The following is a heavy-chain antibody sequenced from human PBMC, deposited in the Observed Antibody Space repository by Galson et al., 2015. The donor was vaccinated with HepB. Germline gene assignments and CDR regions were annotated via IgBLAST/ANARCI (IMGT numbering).Heavy chain of an antibody. CDR3: ARGTNTWVAFDI. D-gene: IGHD2-2*01. J-gene: IGHJ3*02. V-gene: IGHV2-5*02. CDR1: GFSLSTSGVG. Sequence: PALVKPTQTLTLTCTVSGFSLSTSGVGVGWIRQPPGKALEWLALIYWDDDQRCRPSLKNGLTITRGTSKNQVVLTMTNMDPEDTATYFCARGTNTWVAFDIWGQGTMVTVSS. CDR2: IYWDDDQ.